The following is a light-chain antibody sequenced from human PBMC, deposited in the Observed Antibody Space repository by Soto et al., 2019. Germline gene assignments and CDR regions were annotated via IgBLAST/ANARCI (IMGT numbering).Light chain of an antibody. CDR2: YDD. CDR3: QVWDSDSLHVV. V-gene: IGLV3-21*04. J-gene: IGLJ2*01. CDR1: NIETKS. Sequence: SYELTQPPSLSVAPGRTARITCGGDNIETKSVHWCQQKPGQAPVLVISYDDDRPAGIPERFSGSNSGNTATLTITRVEAGDEADYYCQVWDSDSLHVVFGGGTKLTVL.